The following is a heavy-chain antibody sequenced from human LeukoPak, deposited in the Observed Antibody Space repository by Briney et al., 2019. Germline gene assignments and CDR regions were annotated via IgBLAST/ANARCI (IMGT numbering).Heavy chain of an antibody. CDR3: ARVTYSVFDY. D-gene: IGHD2-21*01. Sequence: PSGTLSLTCTVSGYSISSGYYWGWIRQPPGKGLEWIGSIYHSGSTYYNPSLKSRVTISVDTSKNQFSLKLSSVTAADTAVYYCARVTYSVFDYWGQGTLVTVSS. CDR2: IYHSGST. CDR1: GYSISSGYY. V-gene: IGHV4-38-2*02. J-gene: IGHJ4*02.